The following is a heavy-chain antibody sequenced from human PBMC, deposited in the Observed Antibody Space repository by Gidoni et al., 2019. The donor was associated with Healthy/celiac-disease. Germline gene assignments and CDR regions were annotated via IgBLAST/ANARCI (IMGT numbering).Heavy chain of an antibody. J-gene: IGHJ6*02. D-gene: IGHD2-21*02. V-gene: IGHV1-69*01. CDR2: IIPIFGTA. CDR1: GGTFSSYA. Sequence: QVQLVQSGAAVKKPGSSVKVSCKASGGTFSSYAISWVRQAPGQGLEWMGGIIPIFGTANYAQKFQGRVTITADESTSTAYMELSSLRSEDTAVYYCARDRGLMVVTAYYYYYYGMDVWGQGTTVTVSS. CDR3: ARDRGLMVVTAYYYYYYGMDV.